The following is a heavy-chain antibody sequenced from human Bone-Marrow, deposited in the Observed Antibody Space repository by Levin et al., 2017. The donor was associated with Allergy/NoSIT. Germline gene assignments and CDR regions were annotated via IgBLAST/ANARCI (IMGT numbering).Heavy chain of an antibody. Sequence: SVNVSCKASGGRFSNYAISWVRPAPGQGLEWMGGIIPAFGSTNYAQKFQGRVTIIADESTSTAYMELRSLKSEDTAVYYCARARDGYYGSGSFDFWGQGTLLTVSS. CDR3: ARARDGYYGSGSFDF. J-gene: IGHJ4*02. V-gene: IGHV1-69*13. CDR2: IIPAFGST. CDR1: GGRFSNYA. D-gene: IGHD3-10*01.